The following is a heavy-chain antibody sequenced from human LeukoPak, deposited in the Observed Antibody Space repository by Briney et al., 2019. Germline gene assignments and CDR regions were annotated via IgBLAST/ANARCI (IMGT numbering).Heavy chain of an antibody. CDR3: ARHATETNQVLRFLEWSSYYYYGMDV. CDR2: IYTSGST. Sequence: SETLSLTCTVSGGSISSYYWSWIRQPAGKGLEWIGRIYTSGSTNYNPSLKSRVTISVDTSKNQFSLKLSSVTAADAAVYYCARHATETNQVLRFLEWSSYYYYGMDVWGQGTTVTVSS. CDR1: GGSISSYY. J-gene: IGHJ6*02. D-gene: IGHD3-3*01. V-gene: IGHV4-4*07.